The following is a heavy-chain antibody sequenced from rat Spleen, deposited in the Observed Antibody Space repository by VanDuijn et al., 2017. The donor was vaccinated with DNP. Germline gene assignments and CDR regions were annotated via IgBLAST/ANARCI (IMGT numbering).Heavy chain of an antibody. CDR3: ARRAILDY. D-gene: IGHD1-2*01. J-gene: IGHJ2*01. CDR2: MWSGGST. CDR1: GFSLTSYH. V-gene: IGHV2-32*01. Sequence: QVQLKESGPGLVQPSQTLSLTCTVSGFSLTSYHVHWVRQPPGKGLEWMGVMWSGGSTAYNSALKSRLSISRDTSKSQVLLKMNRLQTEDTAMYFCARRAILDYWGQGVMVTVSS.